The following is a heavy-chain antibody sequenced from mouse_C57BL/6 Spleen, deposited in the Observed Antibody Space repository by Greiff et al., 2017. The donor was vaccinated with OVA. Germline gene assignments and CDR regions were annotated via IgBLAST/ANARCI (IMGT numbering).Heavy chain of an antibody. J-gene: IGHJ2*01. D-gene: IGHD2-1*01. CDR2: ISSGGSTI. Sequence: DVMLVESGGGLVKPGGSLKLSCAASGFTFSDYGMHWVRQAPEKGLEWVAYISSGGSTIYYADTVKGRFTISRDNAKNTLFLQMTSLRSEDTAMYYCAREKTRLRYGNSPFDDWGQGTTLTVSS. V-gene: IGHV5-17*01. CDR3: AREKTRLRYGNSPFDD. CDR1: GFTFSDYG.